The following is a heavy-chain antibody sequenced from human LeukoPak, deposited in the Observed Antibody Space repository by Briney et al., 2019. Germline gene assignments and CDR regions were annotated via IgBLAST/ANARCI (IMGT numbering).Heavy chain of an antibody. V-gene: IGHV3-23*01. CDR3: AKDILAAAGGFDY. J-gene: IGHJ4*02. Sequence: GGSLRLSCAASGFTFSSYWMSWVRQAPGKGLEWVSSISVSDNNEYYADSVKGRFTISRDNSKNTLCLQMNSLRAEDTAVYYCAKDILAAAGGFDYWGQGTLVTVSS. CDR2: ISVSDNNE. CDR1: GFTFSSYW. D-gene: IGHD6-13*01.